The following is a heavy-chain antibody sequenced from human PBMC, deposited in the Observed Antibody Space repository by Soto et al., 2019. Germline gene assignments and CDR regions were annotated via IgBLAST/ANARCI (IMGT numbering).Heavy chain of an antibody. D-gene: IGHD2-15*01. CDR3: TKDGVPEGIYSFDY. J-gene: IGHJ4*02. CDR1: GFSFSDYS. CDR2: IDLSGTTT. V-gene: IGHV3-23*03. Sequence: GGSLRLSCAPSGFSFSDYSMNWVRQAPGKGLAWVSFIDLSGTTTYYRDSVKGSFTIFKDKYMNTLYLQMNRLTVEDAPVYFCTKDGVPEGIYSFDYWGQGAPVTVSS.